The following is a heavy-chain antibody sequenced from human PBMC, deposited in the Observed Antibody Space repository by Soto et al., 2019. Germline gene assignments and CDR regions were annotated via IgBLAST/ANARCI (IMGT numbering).Heavy chain of an antibody. D-gene: IGHD6-19*01. V-gene: IGHV1-3*04. CDR3: AREEGGGNGWYRWFGP. Sequence: GASVKVSCKASGYTFTRYAMHWVRQAPGQSLEWMGWINIGNGVAKYSQKFQGRVNFTRDTSASTAYMELSGRTAENTGVYSCAREEGGGNGWYRWFGPWGQGTLVTVS. CDR1: GYTFTRYA. CDR2: INIGNGVA. J-gene: IGHJ5*02.